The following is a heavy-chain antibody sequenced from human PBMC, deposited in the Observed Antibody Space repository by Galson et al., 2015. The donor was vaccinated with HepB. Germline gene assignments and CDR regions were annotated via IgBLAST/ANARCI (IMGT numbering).Heavy chain of an antibody. Sequence: SLRLSCAASGFIFSSYSMNWVRQAPGKGLEWVSYISSSSSTIFYANSVKGRFTISRDNAKNSLYLQMNSLRDEDTAVYYCASHSRGYYGSGREYYYYYMDVWGKGTTVTVSS. CDR1: GFIFSSYS. D-gene: IGHD3-10*01. CDR2: ISSSSSTI. V-gene: IGHV3-48*02. CDR3: ASHSRGYYGSGREYYYYYMDV. J-gene: IGHJ6*03.